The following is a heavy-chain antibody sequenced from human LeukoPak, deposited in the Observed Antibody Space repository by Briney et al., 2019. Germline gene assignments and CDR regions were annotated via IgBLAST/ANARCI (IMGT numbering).Heavy chain of an antibody. CDR3: AGGVVPAAMGYYYYMDV. CDR2: IYYSGST. J-gene: IGHJ6*03. V-gene: IGHV4-59*01. D-gene: IGHD2-2*01. CDR1: GGSISSYY. Sequence: PSETLSLTCTVSGGSISSYYWSWIRQPPGKGLEWIGYIYYSGSTNYNPSLKSRVTISVDTSKNQFSLKLSSVTAADTAVYYCAGGVVPAAMGYYYYMDVWGKGTTVTVSS.